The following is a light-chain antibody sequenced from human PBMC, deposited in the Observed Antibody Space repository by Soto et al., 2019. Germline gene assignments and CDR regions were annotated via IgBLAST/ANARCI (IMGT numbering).Light chain of an antibody. J-gene: IGLJ2*01. V-gene: IGLV1-40*01. CDR3: QSYDSSLSSSV. Sequence: QSVLTQPPSVSGAPGQRVTISCTGSSSNIGAGYVVHWYQQLPGTAPKLLTYGNSNRPSGVPDRFSGSKSGTSASLAITGLQAEDEADYYCQSYDSSLSSSVFGGGTTLTVL. CDR2: GNS. CDR1: SSNIGAGYV.